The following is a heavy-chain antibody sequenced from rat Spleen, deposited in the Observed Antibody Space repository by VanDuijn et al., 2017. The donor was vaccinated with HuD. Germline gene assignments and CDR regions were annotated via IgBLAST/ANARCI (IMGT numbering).Heavy chain of an antibody. CDR3: VRLYNNHGFWYFDF. CDR2: IKYEDFTP. Sequence: EVQLVESGGGLVQPGRSMKLSCAALGFTFSDFYMAWVRQAPKKGLEWVASIKYEDFTPYYGDSVMGRFTISRDDGESTLYLQMNSLRSEDTATYYCVRLYNNHGFWYFDFWGPGTMVTVSS. V-gene: IGHV5-22*01. J-gene: IGHJ1*01. D-gene: IGHD1-5*01. CDR1: GFTFSDFY.